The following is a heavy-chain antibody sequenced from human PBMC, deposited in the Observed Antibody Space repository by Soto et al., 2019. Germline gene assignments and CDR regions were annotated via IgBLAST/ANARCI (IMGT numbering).Heavy chain of an antibody. V-gene: IGHV3-53*01. CDR3: ARALPLAKGAFDP. D-gene: IGHD2-2*01. CDR2: IYTTGGT. J-gene: IGHJ5*02. CDR1: GFTVSNTY. Sequence: PGGSLRLSCAASGFTVSNTYMTWVRQPPGKGLECVSVIYTTGGTNYADSVKGRFFISRDNSKNTLYLQMNSLRAEDTAVYYCARALPLAKGAFDPWGQGTLVTVS.